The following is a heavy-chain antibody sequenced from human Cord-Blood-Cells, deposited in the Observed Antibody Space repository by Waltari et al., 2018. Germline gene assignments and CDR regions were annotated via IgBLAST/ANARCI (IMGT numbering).Heavy chain of an antibody. V-gene: IGHV3-21*01. J-gene: IGHJ3*02. CDR3: ARDQFEGAFDI. Sequence: EVQLVESGGGLVKPGGSLRLSCAASGFIFSSYSMNWVRQAPGKGRGWVASISSNSSFIYYADAWKGRFTISRDNAKNSLYLQMNSLRAEETAVYYCARDQFEGAFDIWGQGTMVTVSS. D-gene: IGHD3-16*01. CDR1: GFIFSSYS. CDR2: ISSNSSFI.